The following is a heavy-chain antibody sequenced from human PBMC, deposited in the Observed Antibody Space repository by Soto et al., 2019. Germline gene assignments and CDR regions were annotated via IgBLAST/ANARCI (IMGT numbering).Heavy chain of an antibody. J-gene: IGHJ5*02. D-gene: IGHD1-7*01. CDR2: LSAYNGNT. CDR3: AREVRYNWNSELGNWFDP. Sequence: QVQLVQSGAEVKKPGASVKVSCKASGYTFTSYGISWVRQAPGQGLEGMGWLSAYNGNTNYAQKLQGRVTMTTDTSTSKAYLELRSLRSDDPAVYYCAREVRYNWNSELGNWFDPWGQGTLVTVSS. CDR1: GYTFTSYG. V-gene: IGHV1-18*01.